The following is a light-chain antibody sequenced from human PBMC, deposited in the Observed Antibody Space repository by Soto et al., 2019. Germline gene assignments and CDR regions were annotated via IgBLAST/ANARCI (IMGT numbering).Light chain of an antibody. CDR1: SSDVGGYNY. CDR2: DVS. Sequence: QSVLTQPASVSGSPGQSTTISCTGTSSDVGGYNYVSWYQQYPGKAPKLMIYDVSNRPSGVSNRFSGSKSGNTASLTISGLQAEDEADYYCSSYTISNTLVFGSGTKVTVL. CDR3: SSYTISNTLV. J-gene: IGLJ1*01. V-gene: IGLV2-14*01.